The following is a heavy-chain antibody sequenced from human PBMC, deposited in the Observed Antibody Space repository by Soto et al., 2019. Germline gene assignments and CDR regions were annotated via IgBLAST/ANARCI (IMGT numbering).Heavy chain of an antibody. Sequence: QVQLVQSGAEVKKPGSSVKVSCKASGGTFSSYAISWVRQAPGQGLEWMGGIIPIFGTANYAQKFQGRVTITADDSTSTGHMELISLTSEEKAVYYCERDDFSNLSTDHYYKGMDVWGQGTTVTVSS. CDR3: ERDDFSNLSTDHYYKGMDV. V-gene: IGHV1-69*12. J-gene: IGHJ6*02. D-gene: IGHD4-4*01. CDR1: GGTFSSYA. CDR2: IIPIFGTA.